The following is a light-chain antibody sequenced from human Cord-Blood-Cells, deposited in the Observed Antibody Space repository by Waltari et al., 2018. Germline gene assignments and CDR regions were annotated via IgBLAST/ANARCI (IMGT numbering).Light chain of an antibody. V-gene: IGLV3-25*03. Sequence: SYELTQPPSVSVSPGQTARITCPGDALPKQYAYWYQQRPGQAPVLVIYEDGERPSGIPERFSGSSSVTTVTLTISGVQAEDEADYYCQSADSSGTYPYVFGTGTKVTVL. CDR2: EDG. CDR3: QSADSSGTYPYV. CDR1: ALPKQY. J-gene: IGLJ1*01.